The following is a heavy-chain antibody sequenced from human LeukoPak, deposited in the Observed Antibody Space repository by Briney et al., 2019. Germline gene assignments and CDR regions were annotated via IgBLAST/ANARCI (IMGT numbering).Heavy chain of an antibody. D-gene: IGHD3-22*01. CDR2: ISGSGGTT. Sequence: GGSLRLSCAASGFTFSDYAMGWVRQAPGKGLEWVSSISGSGGTTYYADSVRGRFTISRDNSKNTLYLQMNSLRAEDTAVYYCARDSSGYPFHYWGQGTLVTVSS. V-gene: IGHV3-23*01. CDR1: GFTFSDYA. J-gene: IGHJ4*02. CDR3: ARDSSGYPFHY.